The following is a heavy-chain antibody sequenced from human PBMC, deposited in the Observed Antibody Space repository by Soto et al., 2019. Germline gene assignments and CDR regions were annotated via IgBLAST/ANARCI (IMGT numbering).Heavy chain of an antibody. J-gene: IGHJ3*02. CDR3: ANARVGVYSVSAFNI. CDR1: GFTFCRYA. D-gene: IGHD1-26*01. Sequence: GGRMRLSWAASGFTFCRYAISWVRQNLWQGLQWVSATSGSGGSSYYADSVKGRFTISRANSKNMLYQPMNSRTAEDTAVYYCANARVGVYSVSAFNIWRQVKMVAFSS. V-gene: IGHV3-23*01. CDR2: TSGSGGSS.